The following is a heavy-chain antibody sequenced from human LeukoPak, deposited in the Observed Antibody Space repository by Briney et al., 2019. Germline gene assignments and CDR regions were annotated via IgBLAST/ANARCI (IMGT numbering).Heavy chain of an antibody. Sequence: GGSLRLSCAASGFAFSSYAMSWVRQAPGKGLEWVSAISGSGGSTYYADSVKGRFTISRDNSKNTLYLQMNSLRAEDTAVYYCAKFPLIQLWTYYFDYWGQGTLVTVSS. V-gene: IGHV3-23*01. J-gene: IGHJ4*02. D-gene: IGHD5-18*01. CDR3: AKFPLIQLWTYYFDY. CDR1: GFAFSSYA. CDR2: ISGSGGST.